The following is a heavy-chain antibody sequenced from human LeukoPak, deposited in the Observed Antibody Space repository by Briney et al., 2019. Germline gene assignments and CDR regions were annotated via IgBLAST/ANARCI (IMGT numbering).Heavy chain of an antibody. V-gene: IGHV3-21*01. CDR2: ISSSSSYI. D-gene: IGHD1-14*01. Sequence: GGSLRLSCAASGFTVSNNYMSWVRQAPGKGLEWVPSISSSSSYIYYADSVKGRFTISRDNAKNSLYLQMNSLRAEDTAVYYCVRWGLGKGEAFDIWGQGTMVTVSS. CDR3: VRWGLGKGEAFDI. J-gene: IGHJ3*02. CDR1: GFTVSNNY.